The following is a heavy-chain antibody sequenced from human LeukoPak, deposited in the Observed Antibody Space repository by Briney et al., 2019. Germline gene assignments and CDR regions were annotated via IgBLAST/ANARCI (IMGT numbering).Heavy chain of an antibody. CDR2: IGTAGDT. J-gene: IGHJ3*02. CDR1: GFTFSSYD. D-gene: IGHD3-9*01. V-gene: IGHV3-13*01. CDR3: ARGYPDTYYDILTGSLDI. Sequence: GGSLRLSCAASGFTFSSYDMHWVRQATGKGLEWVSAIGTAGDTYYPGSVKGRFTISRENAKNSLYLQMNSLRAGDTAVYYCARGYPDTYYDILTGSLDIWGQGTMVTVSS.